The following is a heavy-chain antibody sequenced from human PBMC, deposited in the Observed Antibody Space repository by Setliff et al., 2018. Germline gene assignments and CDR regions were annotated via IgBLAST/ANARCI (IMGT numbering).Heavy chain of an antibody. CDR3: ARLYRPESRYYFFDY. Sequence: SLRLSCAASGFTFSSYWMSWVRQAPGKGLEWVSYISGSGSSIFYADSVKGRFTISRDNAKNSLYLQMNSLRAEDTAVYYCARLYRPESRYYFFDYWGQGTLVTVSS. CDR1: GFTFSSYW. D-gene: IGHD3-3*01. J-gene: IGHJ4*02. V-gene: IGHV3-48*03. CDR2: ISGSGSSI.